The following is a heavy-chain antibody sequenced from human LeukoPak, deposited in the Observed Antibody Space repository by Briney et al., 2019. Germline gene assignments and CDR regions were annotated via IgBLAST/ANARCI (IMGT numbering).Heavy chain of an antibody. Sequence: ASVKVSCKASGYTFTTYDINWVRQAPGQGLEWMGWMNPNSGDTGYVQNFQGRVTMTRSTSITTAYMELSSLRSEDTAVYYCARVYCSSTSCYNDAFDIWGQGTMVTVSS. CDR1: GYTFTTYD. V-gene: IGHV1-8*01. D-gene: IGHD2-2*02. CDR2: MNPNSGDT. CDR3: ARVYCSSTSCYNDAFDI. J-gene: IGHJ3*02.